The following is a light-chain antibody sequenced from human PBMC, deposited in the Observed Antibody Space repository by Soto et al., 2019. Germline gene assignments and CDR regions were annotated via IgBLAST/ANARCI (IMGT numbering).Light chain of an antibody. Sequence: QSALTQPASVSGSPGQSITISCTGTSSDVGSYNLVSWYQQHPGKAPKLMIYEVSKRPSGVSNRFSGSKSGNTASLTISGLQAEDEADYYCCSSAGSSTPYVFGTGTQLTVL. CDR1: SSDVGSYNL. V-gene: IGLV2-23*02. CDR3: CSSAGSSTPYV. CDR2: EVS. J-gene: IGLJ1*01.